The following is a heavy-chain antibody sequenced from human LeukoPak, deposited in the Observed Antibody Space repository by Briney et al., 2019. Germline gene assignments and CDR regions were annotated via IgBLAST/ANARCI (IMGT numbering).Heavy chain of an antibody. CDR1: GGSFSGYY. V-gene: IGHV4-59*06. D-gene: IGHD2-2*01. J-gene: IGHJ5*02. CDR3: ACERYCSSTRCYTKRYIDP. CDR2: IYYIGNT. Sequence: SETLSLTCAVYGGSFSGYYWSWIRQTPGKGLEWIGYIYYIGNTYYNPSLKSRVSISVDTSKNQFSLELSSVTAADTAVYFCACERYCSSTRCYTKRYIDPWGQGTLVTVSS.